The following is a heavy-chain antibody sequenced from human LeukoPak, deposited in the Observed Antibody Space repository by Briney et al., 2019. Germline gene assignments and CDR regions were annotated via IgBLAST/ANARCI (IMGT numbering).Heavy chain of an antibody. J-gene: IGHJ4*02. CDR2: IYSGGST. CDR3: ARAATTMVRGVIRY. D-gene: IGHD3-10*01. Sequence: GGSLRLSCAASGFTVSSNYMSWVRQAPGKGLEWVSVIYSGGSTYYADSVKGRFTISRDNSKNTLYLQMNSLRAEDTAVYYCARAATTMVRGVIRYWGQGTLVTVSS. V-gene: IGHV3-66*01. CDR1: GFTVSSNY.